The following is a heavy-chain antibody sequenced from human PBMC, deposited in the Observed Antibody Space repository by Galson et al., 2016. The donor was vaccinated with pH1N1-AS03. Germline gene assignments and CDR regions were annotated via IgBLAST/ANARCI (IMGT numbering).Heavy chain of an antibody. D-gene: IGHD3-16*01. V-gene: IGHV4-59*01. Sequence: YYLSWIRQPPGKGLEWIGYIYYSGSTNYNPSLKSRVTISIDTSKNQFSLKLSSVTAADTAVYYCAGGSPAPFDYWGQGTLFTVSS. CDR2: IYYSGST. J-gene: IGHJ4*02. CDR3: AGGSPAPFDY. CDR1: YY.